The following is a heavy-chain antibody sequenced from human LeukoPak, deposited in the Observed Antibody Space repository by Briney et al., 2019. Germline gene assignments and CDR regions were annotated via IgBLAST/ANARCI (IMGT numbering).Heavy chain of an antibody. D-gene: IGHD3-3*01. CDR2: XYHSGST. CDR3: ASHEALGGGVVPHLFDY. CDR1: GYSISSGYX. J-gene: IGHJ4*02. V-gene: IGHV4-38-2*01. Sequence: SXTXXLXCAXXGYSISSGYXWGWIRRPPGKGXEWIGSXYHSGSTYYNPSLKRRVTISVDKSKNQFYLKMSSVTAADTAVYYCASHEALGGGVVPHLFDYWGQGTLVTVSS.